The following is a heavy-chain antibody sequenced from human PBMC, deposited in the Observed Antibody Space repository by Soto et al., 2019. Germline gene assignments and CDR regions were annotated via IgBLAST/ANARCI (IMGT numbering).Heavy chain of an antibody. CDR3: ARAHISSEISMPQTFHH. J-gene: IGHJ1*01. CDR2: MRSDGSNK. Sequence: PGGSLRLSCEASGFIFSNYDMYWVRQGPGKGLEWVALMRSDGSNKYCVDSVKGRFTISRDNSKNMLFLQMDSLRAEDTAVYYCARAHISSEISMPQTFHHWGPGTLVTVSS. CDR1: GFIFSNYD. V-gene: IGHV3-33*01. D-gene: IGHD2-2*01.